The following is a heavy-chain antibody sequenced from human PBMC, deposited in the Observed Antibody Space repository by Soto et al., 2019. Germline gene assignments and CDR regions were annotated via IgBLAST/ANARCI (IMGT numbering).Heavy chain of an antibody. J-gene: IGHJ6*02. CDR2: IIPIFGTA. Sequence: QVQLVQSGAEVKKPGSSVNVSCTASGGTFSSYAISWVRQAPGQGLEWMGGIIPIFGTANYAQKFQGRVTITADESTSTAYMELSSLRSEDTAVYYCARSGRWRDPYYYGMDVWGQGTTVTVSS. D-gene: IGHD3-3*01. V-gene: IGHV1-69*01. CDR1: GGTFSSYA. CDR3: ARSGRWRDPYYYGMDV.